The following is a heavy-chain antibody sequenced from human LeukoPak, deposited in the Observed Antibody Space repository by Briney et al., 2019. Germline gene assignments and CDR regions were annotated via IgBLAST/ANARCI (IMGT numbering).Heavy chain of an antibody. CDR1: GGTFSSYA. CDR3: AADQTGVGYCDGDCYSY. D-gene: IGHD2-21*01. CDR2: IIPIFGTA. Sequence: SVKVSCKASGGTFSSYAISWVRQAPGQGLEWMGGIIPIFGTANYAQKFQGRVTITTDESTSTAYMELSSLRSEDTAVYYCAADQTGVGYCDGDCYSYWGQGALVTVSS. V-gene: IGHV1-69*05. J-gene: IGHJ4*02.